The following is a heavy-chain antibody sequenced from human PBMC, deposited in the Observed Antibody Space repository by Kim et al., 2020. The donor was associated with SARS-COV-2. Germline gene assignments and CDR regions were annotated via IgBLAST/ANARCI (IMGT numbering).Heavy chain of an antibody. Sequence: SETLSLTCAVYGGSFSGYYWSWIRQPPGKGLEWIGEINHSGSTNYNPSLKSRVTISVDTSKNQFSLKLSSVTAADTAVYYCARGGWWLRSGYFDYWGQGT. V-gene: IGHV4-34*01. CDR3: ARGGWWLRSGYFDY. J-gene: IGHJ4*02. CDR2: INHSGST. D-gene: IGHD5-12*01. CDR1: GGSFSGYY.